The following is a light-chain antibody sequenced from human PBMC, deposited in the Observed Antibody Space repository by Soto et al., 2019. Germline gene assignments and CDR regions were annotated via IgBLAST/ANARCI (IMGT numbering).Light chain of an antibody. Sequence: EIVLTQSPGTLSLSPGERATLSCRASQSVSSSYLAWYQQKPGQAPRPLIYGASSRAIGIPDRFSGSGSGTDFTLTISRLEPEDFAVYYCQQDGSSPWTFGKGTKV. CDR1: QSVSSSY. V-gene: IGKV3-20*01. CDR3: QQDGSSPWT. CDR2: GAS. J-gene: IGKJ1*01.